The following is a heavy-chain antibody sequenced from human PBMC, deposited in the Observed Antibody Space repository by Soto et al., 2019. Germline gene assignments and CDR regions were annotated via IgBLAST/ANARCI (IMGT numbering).Heavy chain of an antibody. Sequence: VKVSCKASGYTFTGYYMHWVRQAPGQGLEWMGWINPNSGGTNYAQKFQGWVTMTRDTSISTAYMELSRLRSDDTAVYYCARGPPTAAGTGNAGVAKKYYYYYYGMDVWGQGTTVTVSS. CDR2: INPNSGGT. D-gene: IGHD6-13*01. CDR1: GYTFTGYY. V-gene: IGHV1-2*04. J-gene: IGHJ6*02. CDR3: ARGPPTAAGTGNAGVAKKYYYYYYGMDV.